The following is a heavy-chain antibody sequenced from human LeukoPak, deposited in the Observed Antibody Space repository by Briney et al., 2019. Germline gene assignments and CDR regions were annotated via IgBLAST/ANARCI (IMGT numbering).Heavy chain of an antibody. V-gene: IGHV3-74*01. CDR2: INPDGSTT. Sequence: GSLRLSCAASGFTFSSYSMNWVRQAPGEGLEWVSRINPDGSTTTYADSVKGRFTISRDNAKNTVYLQMNSLRAEDTAVYYCARVLSGSWDWFDPWGQGTLVTVSS. CDR3: ARVLSGSWDWFDP. D-gene: IGHD3-22*01. CDR1: GFTFSSYS. J-gene: IGHJ5*02.